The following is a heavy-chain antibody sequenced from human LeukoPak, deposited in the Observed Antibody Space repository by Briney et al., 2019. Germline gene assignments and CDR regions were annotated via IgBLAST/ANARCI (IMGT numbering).Heavy chain of an antibody. CDR1: GFTFSSYA. D-gene: IGHD2-2*03. CDR2: ISYDGSNK. V-gene: IGHV3-30*18. J-gene: IGHJ4*02. CDR3: AKDGYCSSTSCYFDY. Sequence: PGGSLRLSCAASGFTFSSYAMSWVRQAPGKGLEWVTVISYDGSNKYYADSVKGRFTISRDNSKNTLYLQMNSLRAEDTAVYYCAKDGYCSSTSCYFDYWGQGTLVTVSS.